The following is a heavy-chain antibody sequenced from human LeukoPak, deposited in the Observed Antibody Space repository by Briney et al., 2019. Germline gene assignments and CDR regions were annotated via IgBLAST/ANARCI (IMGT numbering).Heavy chain of an antibody. V-gene: IGHV3-48*03. CDR1: GFTFSSYE. D-gene: IGHD3-10*02. CDR3: AELGITMIGGV. J-gene: IGHJ6*03. Sequence: QPGGSLRLSCAASGFTFSSYEMNWVHQAPGKGLEWVSYISSSGSTIYYADSVKGRFTISRDNAKNSLYLQMNSLRAEDTAVYYCAELGITMIGGVWGKGTTVTIS. CDR2: ISSSGSTI.